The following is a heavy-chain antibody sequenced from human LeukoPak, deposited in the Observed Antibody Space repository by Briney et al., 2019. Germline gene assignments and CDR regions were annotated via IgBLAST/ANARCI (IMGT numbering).Heavy chain of an antibody. CDR2: INHNGNVN. CDR1: GFTFSSYW. J-gene: IGHJ6*02. CDR3: ARGGGLDV. V-gene: IGHV3-7*03. Sequence: GGSLRLSCAASGFTFSSYWMNWARQAPGKGLEWVASINHNGNVNYYVDSVKGRFTISKDNAKNSLYLQMSNLRAEDTAVYFCARGGGLDVWGQGATVTVSS. D-gene: IGHD3-16*01.